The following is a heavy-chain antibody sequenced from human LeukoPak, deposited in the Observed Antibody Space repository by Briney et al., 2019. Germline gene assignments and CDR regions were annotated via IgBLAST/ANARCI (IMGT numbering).Heavy chain of an antibody. CDR2: ISYDGSNK. Sequence: GGSLRLSCAASGFTFSSYGIHWVRQAPGKGLEWVAVISYDGSNKYYADSVKGRFTISRDNSKNTLYLQMNSLRAEDTAVYYCAKPQLGGWGQGNLVTVSS. V-gene: IGHV3-30*18. CDR1: GFTFSSYG. J-gene: IGHJ4*02. D-gene: IGHD3-16*01. CDR3: AKPQLGG.